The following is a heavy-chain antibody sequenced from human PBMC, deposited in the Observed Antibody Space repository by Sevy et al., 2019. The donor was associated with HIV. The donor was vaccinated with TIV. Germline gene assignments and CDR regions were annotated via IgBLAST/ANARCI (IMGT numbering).Heavy chain of an antibody. V-gene: IGHV3-11*06. CDR3: AGVSGRYNDAFDI. J-gene: IGHJ3*02. D-gene: IGHD1-26*01. CDR2: ISSLSSYT. Sequence: GGSLRLSCAASGFTFSNYYMSWIRQAPGKGLEWVSYISSLSSYTNFADSVKGRFTISRDNAKNSLYLQMKSLRAEDTAVYYCAGVSGRYNDAFDIWGQGTMVTVSS. CDR1: GFTFSNYY.